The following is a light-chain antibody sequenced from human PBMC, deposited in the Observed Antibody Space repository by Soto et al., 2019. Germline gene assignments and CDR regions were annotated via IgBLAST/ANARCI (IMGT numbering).Light chain of an antibody. V-gene: IGKV3-11*01. CDR2: EAC. Sequence: EIVLTQSPATLSLSPGERATLSCRASQTVSSSLAWYQQKPGQAPMLLYYEACSSAAGIHARSSGSGSGADSTLTSRSLEPDDFAHYCCQQDITCPLTFGGGTKVDI. CDR3: QQDITCPLT. CDR1: QTVSSS. J-gene: IGKJ4*01.